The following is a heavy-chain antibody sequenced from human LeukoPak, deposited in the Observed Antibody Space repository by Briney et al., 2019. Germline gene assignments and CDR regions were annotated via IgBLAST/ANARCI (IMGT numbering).Heavy chain of an antibody. V-gene: IGHV3-23*01. CDR2: ISGSGGRT. D-gene: IGHD4-23*01. CDR3: ARGFGSSGNSNYFDY. CDR1: GFTFSSYG. Sequence: GGSLRLSCPASGFTFSSYGMTWVCQAPGKGLEWVSGISGSGGRTYYADSVKGRFSISRDNSKNTLYLQMNSLRAEDTAVYYCARGFGSSGNSNYFDYWGQGTRVTVSS. J-gene: IGHJ4*02.